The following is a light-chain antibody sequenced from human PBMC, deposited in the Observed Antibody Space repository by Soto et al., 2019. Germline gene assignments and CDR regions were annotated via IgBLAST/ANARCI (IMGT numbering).Light chain of an antibody. CDR2: EGS. CDR3: CSYAGSSTFEV. CDR1: SSDVGSYNL. V-gene: IGLV2-23*03. J-gene: IGLJ2*01. Sequence: QSALPQPASVSGSPGQSITISCTGTSSDVGSYNLVSWYQQHPGKAPKLMIYEGSKRPSGVSNRVSGSKSGNTASLTISGLQAEDEGDYYCCSYAGSSTFEVFGGGTKRTVL.